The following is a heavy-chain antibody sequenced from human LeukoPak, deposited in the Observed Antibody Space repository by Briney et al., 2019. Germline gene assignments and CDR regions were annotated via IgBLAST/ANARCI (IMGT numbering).Heavy chain of an antibody. D-gene: IGHD3-16*01. CDR1: GGSISSYY. CDR3: ARDPGGGYKDDALDI. V-gene: IGHV4-59*12. Sequence: SETLSLTCTVSGGSISSYYWSWIRQPPGKGLEWIGYIYYSGSANYNPSLKSRVTISVDASKNQFSLKLNSVTAADTAVYYCARDPGGGYKDDALDIWGQGTMVSVSS. CDR2: IYYSGSA. J-gene: IGHJ3*02.